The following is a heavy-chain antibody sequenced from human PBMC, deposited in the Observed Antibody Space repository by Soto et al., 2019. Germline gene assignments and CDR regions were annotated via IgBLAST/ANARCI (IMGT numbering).Heavy chain of an antibody. CDR3: GRLLSETLLVDF. CDR2: ISYSGST. CDR1: GDSISRFY. V-gene: IGHV4-59*01. Sequence: PSETLSLTCTVSGDSISRFYWSWIRQPPGKGLEWIGYISYSGSTNFNPSLKSRVTIFLDTSKNQLSLNLNSVTAADTAMYYCGRLLSETLLVDFWGQGTLVTVSS. D-gene: IGHD2-15*01. J-gene: IGHJ4*02.